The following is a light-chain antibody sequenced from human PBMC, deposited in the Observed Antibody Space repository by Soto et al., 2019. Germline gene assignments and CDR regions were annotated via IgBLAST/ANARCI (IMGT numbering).Light chain of an antibody. Sequence: QPVLTQSPSASASLGASVKLTCTLSSGHSSHGVAWHQQHPEKGPRFLMSLNSDGSHIKGDGIPDRFSGSSSVAERSLTISCLQSEDEADYYCQTWATGIRVFGGGTKLTVL. CDR2: LNSDGSH. CDR3: QTWATGIRV. CDR1: SGHSSHG. V-gene: IGLV4-69*01. J-gene: IGLJ3*02.